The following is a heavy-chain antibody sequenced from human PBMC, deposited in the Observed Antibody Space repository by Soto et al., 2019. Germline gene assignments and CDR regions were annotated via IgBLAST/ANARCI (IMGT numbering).Heavy chain of an antibody. CDR2: IPGSGANT. CDR3: AKGGTSAALGLDY. V-gene: IGHV3-23*01. J-gene: IGHJ4*02. CDR1: GFTFSSSA. D-gene: IGHD6-13*01. Sequence: GGSLRLSCAASGFTFSSSAMTWVRQAPGKGLEWASSIPGSGANTNHADSVKGRFSISRDNSKNTLYLQMNSLRGEDTALYYCAKGGTSAALGLDYWGQGARVTVSS.